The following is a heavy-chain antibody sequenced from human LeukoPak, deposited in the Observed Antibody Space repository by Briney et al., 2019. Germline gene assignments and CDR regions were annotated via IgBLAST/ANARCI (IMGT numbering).Heavy chain of an antibody. CDR1: GFNFSIYS. V-gene: IGHV3-48*01. D-gene: IGHD3-22*01. CDR2: ITRSSTTI. CDR3: AKGYYYDSSGYPDY. J-gene: IGHJ4*02. Sequence: PGGSLRLSCAASGFNFSIYSMNWVRQAPGKGLEWVSYITRSSTTIYYADSVKGRFTISRDNSKNTLYLQMNSLRAEDTAVYYCAKGYYYDSSGYPDYWGQGTLVTVSS.